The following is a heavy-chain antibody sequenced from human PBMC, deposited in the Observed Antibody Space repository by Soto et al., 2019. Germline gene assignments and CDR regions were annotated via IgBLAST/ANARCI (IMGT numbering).Heavy chain of an antibody. J-gene: IGHJ5*02. CDR1: GFTVSNNS. Sequence: EVQLLESGGGLVQPGGSLRLSCAASGFTVSNNSMNWVRQAPGKGLEWVSGISGGGDSTHDADSVKGRFTICRDNSKNMVYLQMNSLTAGDTAVFFCSRWDGVGDQWGQGTLVTVS. CDR3: SRWDGVGDQ. V-gene: IGHV3-23*01. CDR2: ISGGGDST. D-gene: IGHD1-26*01.